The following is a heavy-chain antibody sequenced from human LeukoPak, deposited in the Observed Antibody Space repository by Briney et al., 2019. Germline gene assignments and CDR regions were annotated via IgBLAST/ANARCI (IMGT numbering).Heavy chain of an antibody. J-gene: IGHJ3*02. CDR2: FSGSGGNT. V-gene: IGHV3-23*01. CDR3: ARSYGYGVDAFDI. Sequence: PGGSLRLSCAASGFTFSSYAMSWVRQAPGKGLEWVSTFSGSGGNTYYADSVKGRFTISRDNSKNTLYLQMTSLRAEDTAVYYCARSYGYGVDAFDIWGQGTMVTVSS. D-gene: IGHD5-18*01. CDR1: GFTFSSYA.